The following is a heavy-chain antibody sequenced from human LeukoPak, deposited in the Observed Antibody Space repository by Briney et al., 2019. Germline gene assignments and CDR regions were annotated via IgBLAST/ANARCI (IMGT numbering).Heavy chain of an antibody. D-gene: IGHD1-26*01. Sequence: SDTLSLTCNVSGGSISSYYWSWIRQPPGKGLEWIGYIYYSGSTNYNPSLKSRVTISVDTSKNQFSLKLSSVTAADTAVYYCARSSGSYGIDYWGQGTLVTVSS. CDR2: IYYSGST. V-gene: IGHV4-59*01. CDR3: ARSSGSYGIDY. J-gene: IGHJ4*02. CDR1: GGSISSYY.